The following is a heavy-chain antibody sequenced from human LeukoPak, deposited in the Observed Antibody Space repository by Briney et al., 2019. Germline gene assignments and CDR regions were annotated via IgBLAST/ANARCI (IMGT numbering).Heavy chain of an antibody. CDR1: GYTLTGYY. V-gene: IGHV1-2*02. CDR2: INPNSGGT. J-gene: IGHJ4*02. Sequence: ASVKVSCKASGYTLTGYYIHWVRQAPGPGLEWMGWINPNSGGTNYAQKFQGRVTMTRDTSTSTVYMDLSGLRYDDAAVYYWARGVIPASLDYWGQGTPVTVSS. CDR3: ARGVIPASLDY. D-gene: IGHD2-2*01.